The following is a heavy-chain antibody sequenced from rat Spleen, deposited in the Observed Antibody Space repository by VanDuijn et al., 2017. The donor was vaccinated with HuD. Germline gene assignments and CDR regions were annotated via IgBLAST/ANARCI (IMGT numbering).Heavy chain of an antibody. CDR3: AWDWFAY. Sequence: EVQLVESDGGLVQPGRSLKLSCAASGFTFSNYDMAWVRQAPTKGLEWVASIHYEGTSTYYGDSVKGRFTISRDNAKNTQYLQMDSLRSEDTATYYCAWDWFAYWGQGVMVTVSS. D-gene: IGHD1-6*01. J-gene: IGHJ2*01. V-gene: IGHV5-29*01. CDR2: IHYEGTST. CDR1: GFTFSNYD.